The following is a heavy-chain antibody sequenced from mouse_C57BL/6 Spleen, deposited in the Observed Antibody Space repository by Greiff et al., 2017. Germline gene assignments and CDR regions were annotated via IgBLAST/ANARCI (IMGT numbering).Heavy chain of an antibody. CDR2: IHPSSGST. Sequence: VQLQQPGAELVKPGASVKLSCKASGYTFTSYWMHWVKQRPGQGLEWIGMIHPSSGSTNYNEKFKSKATLTVDKSSSQAYMQLSSLTSEDSAVYYCARLRDYAMDYWGQGTSVTVSS. J-gene: IGHJ4*01. V-gene: IGHV1-64*01. D-gene: IGHD3-2*02. CDR1: GYTFTSYW. CDR3: ARLRDYAMDY.